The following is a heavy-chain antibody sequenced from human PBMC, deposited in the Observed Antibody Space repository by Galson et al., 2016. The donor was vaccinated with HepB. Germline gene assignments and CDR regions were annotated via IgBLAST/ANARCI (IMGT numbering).Heavy chain of an antibody. D-gene: IGHD2-15*01. Sequence: SLRLSCAAYGFTFSTCSMNWVRQAPGRGLVCVSRISGDGRATNYADSVKGRFAISRDNAKNTLYLQMNSLSAEDTAIYYCARVFPARCSGRSCFSEGAFDIWGQGTMVIVSS. CDR1: GFTFSTCS. V-gene: IGHV3-74*01. CDR3: ARVFPARCSGRSCFSEGAFDI. CDR2: ISGDGRAT. J-gene: IGHJ3*02.